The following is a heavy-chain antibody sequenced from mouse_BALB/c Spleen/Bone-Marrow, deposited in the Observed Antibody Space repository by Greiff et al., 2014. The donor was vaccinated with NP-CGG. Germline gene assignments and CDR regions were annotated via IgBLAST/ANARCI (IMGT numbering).Heavy chain of an antibody. CDR3: TRGWDGYYFDY. CDR1: GYTFTDYW. J-gene: IGHJ2*01. D-gene: IGHD4-1*01. V-gene: IGHV1-69*01. Sequence: QVQLQQPGAELVMPGASVKMSCKASGYTFTDYWMHWVKQRPGQGLEWIGAIDTSDTYTNYNQKFKGKATLTVDESSSTAYMQLSSLTSEDSAVYFCTRGWDGYYFDYRGQGTTLTVSS. CDR2: IDTSDTYT.